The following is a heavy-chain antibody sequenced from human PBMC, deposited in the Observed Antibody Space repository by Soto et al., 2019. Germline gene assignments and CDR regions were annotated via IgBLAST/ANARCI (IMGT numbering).Heavy chain of an antibody. CDR3: ASTTPRYCSSTSCWLFDY. CDR1: GGTFSCYA. J-gene: IGHJ4*02. CDR2: IIPIFGTA. D-gene: IGHD2-2*01. V-gene: IGHV1-69*13. Sequence: ASVKVSCKASGGTFSCYAISWVRQAPGQGLEWMGGIIPIFGTANYAQKFQGRVTITADESTSTAYMELSSLRSEDTAVYYCASTTPRYCSSTSCWLFDYWGQGTLVTV.